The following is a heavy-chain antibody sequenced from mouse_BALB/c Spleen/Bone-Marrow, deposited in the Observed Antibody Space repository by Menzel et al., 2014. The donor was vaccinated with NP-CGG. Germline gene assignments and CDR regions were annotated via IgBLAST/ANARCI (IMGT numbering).Heavy chain of an antibody. CDR3: SRLGYYGGFAY. CDR2: INPDSRTI. J-gene: IGHJ3*01. V-gene: IGHV4-1*02. Sequence: EVQLQQPGGGLVQPGGSLKVSCAASGFDFSRYWMSWVRQAPGKGLEWIGEINPDSRTISYTPSLKDKFIISRDNAKNTLHLQMSKVRSEDTALYYCSRLGYYGGFAYWGQGTLVTVSA. CDR1: GFDFSRYW. D-gene: IGHD2-3*01.